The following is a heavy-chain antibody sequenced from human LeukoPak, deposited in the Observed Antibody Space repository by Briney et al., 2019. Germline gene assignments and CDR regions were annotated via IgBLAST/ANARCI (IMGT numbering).Heavy chain of an antibody. J-gene: IGHJ3*02. Sequence: GASVKVSCKASGGTFSSYAISWVRQAPGQGLEWMGIINPSGGSTSYAQKFQGRVTMTRDTSTSTVYMELSSLRSEDTAVYYCAKDGGELYDAFDIWGQGTMVTVSS. CDR2: INPSGGST. V-gene: IGHV1-46*01. CDR1: GGTFSSYA. CDR3: AKDGGELYDAFDI. D-gene: IGHD4-23*01.